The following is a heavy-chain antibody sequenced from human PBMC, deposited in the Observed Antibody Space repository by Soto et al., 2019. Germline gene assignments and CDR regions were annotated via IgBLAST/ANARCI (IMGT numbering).Heavy chain of an antibody. CDR1: GFTFSSYA. CDR2: ISGSGGST. V-gene: IGHV3-23*01. D-gene: IGHD6-13*01. Sequence: GSLRLSCAASGFTFSSYAMSWVRQAPGKGLEWVSAISGSGGSTYYADSVKGRFTISRDNSKNTLYLQMNSLRAEDTAVYYCAKLSWAINWFDSWGQGTPVTVSS. CDR3: AKLSWAINWFDS. J-gene: IGHJ5*01.